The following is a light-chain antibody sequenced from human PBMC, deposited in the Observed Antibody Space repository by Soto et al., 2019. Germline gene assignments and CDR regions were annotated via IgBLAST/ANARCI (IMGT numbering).Light chain of an antibody. Sequence: QSVLTQPPSVSEAPGQRVTISCTGSSSNIGAGYEAHWYQQVPGTAPKLLIYENNNRPSGVPDRFSGSKSGTSASLAITWLHAEDDAEYYCQAYDSSLSGYVFGTGTKLTVL. V-gene: IGLV1-40*01. CDR2: ENN. CDR3: QAYDSSLSGYV. J-gene: IGLJ1*01. CDR1: SSNIGAGYE.